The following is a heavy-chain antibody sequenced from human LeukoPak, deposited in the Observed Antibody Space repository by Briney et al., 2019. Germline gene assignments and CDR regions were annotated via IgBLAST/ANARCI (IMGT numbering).Heavy chain of an antibody. CDR2: ISYDGSNK. CDR3: AKDRMGGGSYFRYFQH. Sequence: GGSLRLSCAASGFTFSSYGMHWVRQAPGKGLEWVAVISYDGSNKYYADSVKGRFTISRDNSKNTLYLQMNSLRAEDTAVYYCAKDRMGGGSYFRYFQHWGQGTLVTVSS. J-gene: IGHJ1*01. V-gene: IGHV3-30*18. CDR1: GFTFSSYG. D-gene: IGHD1-26*01.